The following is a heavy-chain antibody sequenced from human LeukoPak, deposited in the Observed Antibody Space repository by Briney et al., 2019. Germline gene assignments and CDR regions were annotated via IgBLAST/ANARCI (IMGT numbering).Heavy chain of an antibody. CDR1: GFTFSSYW. Sequence: GGSLRLSCAASGFTFSSYWMYWVRQTPEKGLVWVSGIRTDGSETRYADSVKGRFTISRDNSKNTLYLQMDNLRAEDTALYHCAKDRHSSGWRGGDFDYWGQGTLVTGSS. CDR2: IRTDGSET. CDR3: AKDRHSSGWRGGDFDY. V-gene: IGHV3-74*01. J-gene: IGHJ4*02. D-gene: IGHD6-19*01.